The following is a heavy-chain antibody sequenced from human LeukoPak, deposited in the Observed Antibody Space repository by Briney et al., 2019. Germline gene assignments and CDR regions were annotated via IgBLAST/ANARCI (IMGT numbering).Heavy chain of an antibody. CDR2: IYWDDDK. CDR1: GFSLSTSGVG. J-gene: IGHJ3*02. V-gene: IGHV2-5*02. Sequence: SGPTLVNPTQTLTLTCTFSGFSLSTSGVGVGWIRQPPGMALEWLALIYWDDDKRYSPSLKSRLTITKDTSKNQVVLTMTNMDPVDTATYYCAHSGKGSVRGVSAFDIWGQGTMVTVSS. D-gene: IGHD3-10*01. CDR3: AHSGKGSVRGVSAFDI.